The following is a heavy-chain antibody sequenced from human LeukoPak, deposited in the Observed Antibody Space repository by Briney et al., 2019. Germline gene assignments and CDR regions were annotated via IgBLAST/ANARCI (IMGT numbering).Heavy chain of an antibody. CDR2: IIPIFGTA. CDR1: GGTFSSYA. V-gene: IGHV1-69*13. J-gene: IGHJ5*02. D-gene: IGHD2-2*01. Sequence: SVTVSCTASGGTFSSYAISWVRQAPGQGLEWMGGIIPIFGTANYAQKFQGRVTITADESTSTAYMELSSLRSEDTAVYYCARAGVSGCSSTSCYGGWFDPWGQGTLVTVSS. CDR3: ARAGVSGCSSTSCYGGWFDP.